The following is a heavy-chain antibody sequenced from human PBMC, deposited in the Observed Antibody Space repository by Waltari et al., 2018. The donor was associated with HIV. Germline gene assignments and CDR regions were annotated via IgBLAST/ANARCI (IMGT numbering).Heavy chain of an antibody. J-gene: IGHJ3*02. CDR2: VNPGSGNT. CDR3: ARQWWSEGAFDI. CDR1: GYTFIDHY. V-gene: IGHV1-46*03. Sequence: QVQLVQSGAEVKKPGTSVKVSCKASGYTFIDHYIHWVRQAPGQGLEWMGVVNPGSGNTNYAQKFQGRLTMTRDTSTSTVYMELSSLRSEDTAIYYCARQWWSEGAFDIWGQGTTVTVSS. D-gene: IGHD2-15*01.